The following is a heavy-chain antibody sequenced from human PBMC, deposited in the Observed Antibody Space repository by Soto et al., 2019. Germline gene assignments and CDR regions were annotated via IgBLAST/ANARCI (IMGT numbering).Heavy chain of an antibody. J-gene: IGHJ6*02. V-gene: IGHV1-69*01. CDR3: ARDTVVVVAATGYYYYGMDV. D-gene: IGHD2-15*01. CDR2: IIPIFGTA. Sequence: QVQLVQSGAEVKKPGSSVKVSCKASGGTFSSYAISWVRQAPGQGLEWMGGIIPIFGTANYAQKFQGRVTITADESTSTAYMELSSLRSEDTAVYYCARDTVVVVAATGYYYYGMDVWGQGTTVTVSS. CDR1: GGTFSSYA.